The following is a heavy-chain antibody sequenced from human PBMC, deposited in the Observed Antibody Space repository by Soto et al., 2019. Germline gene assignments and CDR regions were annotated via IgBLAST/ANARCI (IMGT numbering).Heavy chain of an antibody. V-gene: IGHV4-38-2*02. CDR2: IYHGGTT. CDR3: ARVHVMVVACSTFDY. Sequence: SESMSLTXIVSAYSISSGSYWAWIRQPPGKGPEWIACIYHGGTTFYNPSLKSRITISVDTSNNQFSLKLTSVTAEDTAVYYWARVHVMVVACSTFDYWGHGTLVTVSS. J-gene: IGHJ4*01. D-gene: IGHD2-2*01. CDR1: AYSISSGSY.